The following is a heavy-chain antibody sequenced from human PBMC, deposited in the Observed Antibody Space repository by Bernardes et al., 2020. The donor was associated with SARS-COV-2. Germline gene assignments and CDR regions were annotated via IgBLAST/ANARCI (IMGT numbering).Heavy chain of an antibody. CDR3: ARDFYGSGSRYYYYYGMDV. J-gene: IGHJ6*02. V-gene: IGHV3-7*04. CDR2: IKQDGSEK. Sequence: RGSLRLSCAASGFTFSSYWMSWVRQAPGKGLEWVANIKQDGSEKYYVDSVKGRVTISRDNAKNSLYLQMNSLRAEDTAVYYCARDFYGSGSRYYYYYGMDVWGQGTTVTVSS. CDR1: GFTFSSYW. D-gene: IGHD3-10*01.